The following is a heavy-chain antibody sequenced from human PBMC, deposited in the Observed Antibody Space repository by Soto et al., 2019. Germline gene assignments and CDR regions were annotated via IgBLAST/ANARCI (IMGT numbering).Heavy chain of an antibody. D-gene: IGHD6-19*01. CDR2: ISWNSGSI. Sequence: EVQLVESGGGLVQPGRSLRLSCAASGFTFDDYAMHWVRQAPGKGLEWVSGISWNSGSIGYADSVKGRFTISRDNAKNSLYMQMNSLRAEDTALYYCAKDMAEQWLDAFDIWGQGTMVTVSS. CDR3: AKDMAEQWLDAFDI. J-gene: IGHJ3*02. CDR1: GFTFDDYA. V-gene: IGHV3-9*01.